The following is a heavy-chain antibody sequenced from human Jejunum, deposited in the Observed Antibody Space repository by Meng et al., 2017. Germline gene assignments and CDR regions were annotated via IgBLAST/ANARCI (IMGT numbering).Heavy chain of an antibody. D-gene: IGHD5/OR15-5a*01. Sequence: QDQLQESGPGQVQPSQTLSLILTLSGASLSTGGYYWGLIRQHPEKGLEWVGYTYYDGSTYSNPSLRSRPTISLDSSRSRISLKLTSVTAADTATYYCVRGGFGYSVPFDYWGQGILVTVSS. CDR3: VRGGFGYSVPFDY. V-gene: IGHV4-31*03. J-gene: IGHJ4*02. CDR1: GASLSTGGYY. CDR2: TYYDGST.